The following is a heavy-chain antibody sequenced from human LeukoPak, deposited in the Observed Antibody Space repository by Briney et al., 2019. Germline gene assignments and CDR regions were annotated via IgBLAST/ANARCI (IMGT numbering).Heavy chain of an antibody. V-gene: IGHV3-30*04. CDR3: ARAQLWFGELWVREYYYMDV. D-gene: IGHD3-10*01. CDR1: GFTFSSYA. CDR2: ISYDGSNK. J-gene: IGHJ6*03. Sequence: GGSLRLSCAASGFTFSSYAMHWVRQAPGKGLEWVAVISYDGSNKYYADSVKGRFTISRDNSKNTLYLQMNSLRAEDTAVYYCARAQLWFGELWVREYYYMDVWGKGTTVTVSS.